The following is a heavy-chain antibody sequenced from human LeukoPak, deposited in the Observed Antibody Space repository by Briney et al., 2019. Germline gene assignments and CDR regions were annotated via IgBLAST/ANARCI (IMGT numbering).Heavy chain of an antibody. CDR3: AKNPPDWGCHH. CDR1: GFTFSSYA. Sequence: GRSLRLSCAASGFTFSSYAMHWVRQAPGKGLEWVAVISYDGSNKYYADSVKGQFTISRDNSKNTLYLQMNSLRAEDTAVYYCAKNPPDWGCHHWGQGTLVTVSS. D-gene: IGHD7-27*01. V-gene: IGHV3-30-3*02. CDR2: ISYDGSNK. J-gene: IGHJ5*02.